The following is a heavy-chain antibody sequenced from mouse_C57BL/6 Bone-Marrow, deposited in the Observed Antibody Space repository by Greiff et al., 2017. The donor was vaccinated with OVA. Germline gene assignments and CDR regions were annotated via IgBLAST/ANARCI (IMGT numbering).Heavy chain of an antibody. Sequence: EVKLQESGTVLARPGASVKMSCKTSGYTFTSYWMHWVKQRPGQGLEWIGAIYPGNSDTSYNQKFKGKAKLTAVTSASTAYMELSSLTNEDSAVYYCRSYFSNYYGSSYENWYFDVWGTGTTVTVSS. D-gene: IGHD1-1*01. CDR2: IYPGNSDT. CDR3: RSYFSNYYGSSYENWYFDV. J-gene: IGHJ1*03. V-gene: IGHV1-5*01. CDR1: GYTFTSYW.